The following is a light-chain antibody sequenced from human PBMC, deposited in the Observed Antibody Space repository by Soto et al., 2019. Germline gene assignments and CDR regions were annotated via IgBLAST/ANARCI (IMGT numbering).Light chain of an antibody. Sequence: EIVMTQSPATLSVSPGERATLSCRASQSVSSNLAWYQQKPGQAPRLLIYGASTRATGIPARFSGSGSGTEFTLTISSLLSEDFAVYYCQQYNTWPPLTFGGGTKEEIK. CDR1: QSVSSN. CDR3: QQYNTWPPLT. J-gene: IGKJ4*01. CDR2: GAS. V-gene: IGKV3-15*01.